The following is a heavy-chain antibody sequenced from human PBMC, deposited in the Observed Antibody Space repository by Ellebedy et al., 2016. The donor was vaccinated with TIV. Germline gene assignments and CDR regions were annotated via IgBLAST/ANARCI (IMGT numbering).Heavy chain of an antibody. D-gene: IGHD1-20*01. CDR3: ATFRFNWNYFDS. J-gene: IGHJ4*02. CDR1: GFSFSDHY. Sequence: PGGFLRLSCAASGFSFSDHYMSWIRQAPGKGLEWISFISTSSSHTNYADSVKGRFTISRDNARNSLYLQMNSLRAEDTAVYYCATFRFNWNYFDSWGQGTLVTVSS. V-gene: IGHV3-11*06. CDR2: ISTSSSHT.